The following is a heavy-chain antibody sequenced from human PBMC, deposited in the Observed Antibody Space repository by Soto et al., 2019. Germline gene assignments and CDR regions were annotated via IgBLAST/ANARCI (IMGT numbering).Heavy chain of an antibody. Sequence: ASVKVSCKTSGYTFTRNGISWVRQAPGQGLEWMGWISPNSGSKKYAQKFQGRVIMTTDTSTSTDYMELRSLSCDDTAVYYCVKDRDSNRLPSRDVCGPGIPDTVS. CDR3: VKDRDSNRLPSRDV. V-gene: IGHV1-18*01. CDR1: GYTFTRNG. J-gene: IGHJ6*01. CDR2: ISPNSGSK. D-gene: IGHD3-22*01.